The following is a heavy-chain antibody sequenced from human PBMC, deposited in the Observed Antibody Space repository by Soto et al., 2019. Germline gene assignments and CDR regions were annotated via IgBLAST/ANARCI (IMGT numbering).Heavy chain of an antibody. CDR2: ISYDGSNK. CDR1: GFIFSSYG. V-gene: IGHV3-30*18. D-gene: IGHD3-10*01. Sequence: PGGSLRLSCAASGFIFSSYGMHWVRQAPGKGLEWVAVISYDGSNKYYADSVKGRFTISRDNSKNTLYLQMNSLRAGDTAVYYCAKDSYGSGSYTFDYWGQGTLVTVSS. J-gene: IGHJ4*02. CDR3: AKDSYGSGSYTFDY.